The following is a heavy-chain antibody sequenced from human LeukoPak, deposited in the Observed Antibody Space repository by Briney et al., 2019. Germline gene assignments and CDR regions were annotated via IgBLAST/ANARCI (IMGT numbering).Heavy chain of an antibody. V-gene: IGHV4-59*01. CDR3: ARGQWLVHFDY. J-gene: IGHJ4*02. CDR1: GGSISSYY. Sequence: SETLSLTCTVSGGSISSYYWSWIRQPPGKGLEWIGYIYYSGSTNYNPSLKSRVTISVDTSKNQFSLKLSPVTAADTAVYYCARGQWLVHFDYWGQGTLVTVSS. D-gene: IGHD6-19*01. CDR2: IYYSGST.